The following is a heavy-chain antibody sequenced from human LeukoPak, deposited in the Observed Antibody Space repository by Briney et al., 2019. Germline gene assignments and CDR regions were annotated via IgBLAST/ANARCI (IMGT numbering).Heavy chain of an antibody. Sequence: GRSLRLSCAASGFTFSSYGMHWVRQAPGKGLEWVAVIWYDGSNKYYADSVKGRFTISRDNSKNTLYLQMNSLRAEDTAVYYCARGFNSKGSSWYPDWFDPWGQGTLVTVSS. CDR2: IWYDGSNK. J-gene: IGHJ5*02. CDR3: ARGFNSKGSSWYPDWFDP. CDR1: GFTFSSYG. D-gene: IGHD6-13*01. V-gene: IGHV3-33*01.